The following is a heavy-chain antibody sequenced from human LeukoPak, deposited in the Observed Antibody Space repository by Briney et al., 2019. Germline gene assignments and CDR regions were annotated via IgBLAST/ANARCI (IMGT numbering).Heavy chain of an antibody. CDR2: IRSKANSYAT. CDR1: GFSFDDYG. D-gene: IGHD1-26*01. J-gene: IGHJ4*02. CDR3: TRDGSGSYPTFDY. V-gene: IGHV3-73*01. Sequence: GGSLRLSCAASGFSFDDYGMSWVRQASGKGLEWVGRIRSKANSYATAYAASVKGRFTISRDDSKNTAYLQMNSLKTEDTAVYYCTRDGSGSYPTFDYWGQGTLVTVSS.